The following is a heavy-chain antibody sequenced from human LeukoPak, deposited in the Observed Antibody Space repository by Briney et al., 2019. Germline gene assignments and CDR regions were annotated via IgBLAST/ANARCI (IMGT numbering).Heavy chain of an antibody. D-gene: IGHD6-19*01. CDR2: IIPIFGTA. CDR3: ARAPYSSGGSTNYYYSYYMDV. CDR1: GGTFSSYA. Sequence: VASVKVSCKASGGTFSSYAVTWVRQAPGQGLEWMAGIIPIFGTADYAQKFQGRVTIAADESTSTAYMELSSLRSEDTAVYCCARAPYSSGGSTNYYYSYYMDVWGTGTTVTVSS. J-gene: IGHJ6*03. V-gene: IGHV1-69*13.